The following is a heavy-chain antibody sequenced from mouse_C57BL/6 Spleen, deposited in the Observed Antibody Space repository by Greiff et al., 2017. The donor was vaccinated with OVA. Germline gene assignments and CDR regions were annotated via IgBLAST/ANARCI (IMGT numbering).Heavy chain of an antibody. CDR2: INYDGSST. V-gene: IGHV5-16*01. CDR1: GFTFSDYY. D-gene: IGHD2-4*01. CDR3: ARGVYYDYDAGFFDY. J-gene: IGHJ2*01. Sequence: EVKLMESAGGLVQPGSSMKLSCTASGFTFSDYYMAWVRQVPEKGLEWVANINYDGSSTYYLDSLKSRFIISRDNAKNILYLQMSSLKSEDTATYYCARGVYYDYDAGFFDYWGQGTTLTVSS.